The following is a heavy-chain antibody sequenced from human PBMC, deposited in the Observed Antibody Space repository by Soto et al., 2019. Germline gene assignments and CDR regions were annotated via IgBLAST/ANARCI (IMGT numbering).Heavy chain of an antibody. D-gene: IGHD1-1*01. CDR2: ISAHNGNT. Sequence: QVHLVQSGAEVKKPGASVKVSCKASGYTFTSYGITWVRQAPGQGLEWMGWISAHNGNTGYAQKLQGRVIVTRDTPTSTAHMELRSLIYDDPAVYYCARGRYGDYWGQGALVTVSS. V-gene: IGHV1-18*01. CDR3: ARGRYGDY. J-gene: IGHJ4*02. CDR1: GYTFTSYG.